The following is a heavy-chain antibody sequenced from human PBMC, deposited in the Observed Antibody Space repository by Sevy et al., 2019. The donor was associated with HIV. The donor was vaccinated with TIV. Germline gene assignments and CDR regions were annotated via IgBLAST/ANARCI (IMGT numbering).Heavy chain of an antibody. Sequence: SGTLCLTCTVSGGSISSGSYYWNWIRQPAGKGLEWIGRIYTSGSTNYNPSLKSRVPISVETSKTQFSLKLSSVTDADTAVYYCARGSSSSWYSGWFDPWGQGTLVTVSS. CDR2: IYTSGST. CDR1: GGSISSGSYY. D-gene: IGHD6-13*01. CDR3: ARGSSSSWYSGWFDP. V-gene: IGHV4-61*02. J-gene: IGHJ5*02.